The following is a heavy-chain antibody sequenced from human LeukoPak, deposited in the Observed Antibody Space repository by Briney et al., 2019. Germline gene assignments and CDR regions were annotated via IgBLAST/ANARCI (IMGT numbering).Heavy chain of an antibody. CDR2: IKQDGSEK. CDR3: ARDTSAWRYGMDV. V-gene: IGHV3-7*01. J-gene: IGHJ6*02. D-gene: IGHD6-19*01. Sequence: GGSLRLSCAASGFTFSSHWMSWVRQAPGKGLEWVAIIKQDGSEKDYVDSVTGRFTISRDNAKNSLYLQMNSLRDEDTAVYYCARDTSAWRYGMDVWGQGTTVTVSS. CDR1: GFTFSSHW.